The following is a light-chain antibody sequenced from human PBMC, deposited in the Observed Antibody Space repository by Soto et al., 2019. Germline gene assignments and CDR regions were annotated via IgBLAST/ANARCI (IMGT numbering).Light chain of an antibody. J-gene: IGKJ4*01. V-gene: IGKV1-39*01. CDR3: PQSYSIPLT. Sequence: DIQLTQSPSSLSASVGDRVTITCRASQAINTYMNWYQHKPGKAPNLLIFPPSTLQSGVPSRFSGSGSGTDFTLTISSLQPEDFATYYCPQSYSIPLTFGGGTKVDIK. CDR1: QAINTY. CDR2: PPS.